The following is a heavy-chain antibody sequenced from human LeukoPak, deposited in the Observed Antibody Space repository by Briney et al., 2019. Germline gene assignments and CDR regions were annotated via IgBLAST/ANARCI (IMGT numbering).Heavy chain of an antibody. CDR3: ARDRRPEGFDY. Sequence: SETLSLTCTVSGASFSSYYWSWIRQPPGKGLEWIGYFYYSGTTNYNYNPSLKSRVTMSVDTSKNQFSLKLYSVTAADTAAYYCARDRRPEGFDYWGQGTLVTVSS. J-gene: IGHJ4*02. CDR1: GASFSSYY. V-gene: IGHV4-59*01. CDR2: FYYSGTTNY.